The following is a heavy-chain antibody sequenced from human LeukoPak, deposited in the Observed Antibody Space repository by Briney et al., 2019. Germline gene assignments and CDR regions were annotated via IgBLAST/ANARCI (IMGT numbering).Heavy chain of an antibody. D-gene: IGHD3-22*01. V-gene: IGHV3-48*03. CDR3: ARDLMVDYYDSSGYGTWDY. J-gene: IGHJ4*02. CDR1: GFTFSSYE. CDR2: ISSSGSTI. Sequence: GGSLRLSCAASGFTFSSYEMNWVRQAPGKGLEWVSYISSSGSTIYYADSVKGRFTISRDNAKNSLYLQMNSLRAEDTAVYYCARDLMVDYYDSSGYGTWDYWGQGTLVTVSS.